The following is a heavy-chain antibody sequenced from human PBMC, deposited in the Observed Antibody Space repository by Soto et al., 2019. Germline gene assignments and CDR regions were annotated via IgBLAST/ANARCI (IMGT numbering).Heavy chain of an antibody. V-gene: IGHV3-49*04. J-gene: IGHJ6*02. CDR3: TRDRGADYVGYYGMDV. D-gene: IGHD4-17*01. Sequence: PGGSLRLSCXASGFTFGDYAMSWVRQAPGKGLEWVGFIRSKAYGGTTEYAASVKGRFTISRDDSKSIAYLQMNSLKTEDTAVYYCTRDRGADYVGYYGMDVWGQGTTVTVSS. CDR1: GFTFGDYA. CDR2: IRSKAYGGTT.